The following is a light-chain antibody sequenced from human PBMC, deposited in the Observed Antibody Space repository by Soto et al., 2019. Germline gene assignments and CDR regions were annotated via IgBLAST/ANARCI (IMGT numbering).Light chain of an antibody. CDR1: QSVAGN. CDR2: GAS. V-gene: IGKV3-15*01. Sequence: EIVMTQSPATLSVSPGERATLSCRASQSVAGNLAWYQQKPGQAPRLLIYGASTRATGIPARFSGSGSGTEFTLTISSLQSEDFAVYYCQQYDSSPRTFGQGTKVEIK. J-gene: IGKJ1*01. CDR3: QQYDSSPRT.